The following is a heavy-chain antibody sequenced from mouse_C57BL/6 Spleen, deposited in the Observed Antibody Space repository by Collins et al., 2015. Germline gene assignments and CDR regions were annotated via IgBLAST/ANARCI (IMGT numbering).Heavy chain of an antibody. CDR1: GYSITSGYY. CDR3: ARGITAVPWFAY. CDR2: ISYDGSN. D-gene: IGHD1-1*01. J-gene: IGHJ3*01. Sequence: DVQLQESGPGLVKPSQSLSLTCSVTGYSITSGYYWNWIRQFPGNKLEWMGYISYDGSNNYNPSLKNRISTTRDTSKTQFFLKLNSVTTEDTATYFCARGITAVPWFAYWGQGTLVTVSA. V-gene: IGHV3-6*01.